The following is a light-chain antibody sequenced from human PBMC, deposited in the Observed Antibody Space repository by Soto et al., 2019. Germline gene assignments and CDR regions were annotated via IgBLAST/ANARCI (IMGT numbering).Light chain of an antibody. CDR2: DAS. V-gene: IGKV1-5*01. CDR3: QQYNSYPWT. Sequence: DIQMTQSPSALSASVGDRVTITCRASQSISTYLEWFQQKPGKAPKLLIYDASSLESGVPSRFSGSGSGTEFTLTISSLQPEDFATYYCQQYNSYPWTFGQGTKVDIK. CDR1: QSISTY. J-gene: IGKJ1*01.